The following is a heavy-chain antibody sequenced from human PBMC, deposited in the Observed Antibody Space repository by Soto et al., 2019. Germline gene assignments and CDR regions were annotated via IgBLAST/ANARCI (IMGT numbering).Heavy chain of an antibody. Sequence: QVQLQASGPGLVKPSETLSLICTVSGGSIRDSYWTWIRQPPGKGLEWIGYVSSSGTTKYSPSLKSRVTMSVDTSKNQFSLKVNSVTTADTAVYYCARVGHLNVYYGSDYWARESWSPSPQ. J-gene: IGHJ4*02. CDR3: ARVGHLNVYYGSDY. CDR2: VSSSGTT. CDR1: GGSIRDSY. V-gene: IGHV4-59*01. D-gene: IGHD1-26*01.